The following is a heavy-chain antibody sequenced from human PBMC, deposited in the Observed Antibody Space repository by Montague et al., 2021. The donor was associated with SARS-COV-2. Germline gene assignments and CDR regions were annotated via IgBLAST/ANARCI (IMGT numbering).Heavy chain of an antibody. J-gene: IGHJ3*02. CDR1: GGSITGYY. Sequence: SETLSLTCTVSGGSITGYYWSWLRRSPGKGLEWIAYIYDGGAVNYNPSLGSRVTVSTDTSKNQLSLKVNSVTAADTAVYYCVRDHPYGGPRGAYDIWGQGTLVPVS. D-gene: IGHD4-23*01. CDR2: IYDGGAV. CDR3: VRDHPYGGPRGAYDI. V-gene: IGHV4-59*01.